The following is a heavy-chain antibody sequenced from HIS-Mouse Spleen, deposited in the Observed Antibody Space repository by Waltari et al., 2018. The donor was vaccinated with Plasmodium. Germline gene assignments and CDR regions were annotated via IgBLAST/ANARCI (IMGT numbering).Heavy chain of an antibody. CDR1: GASFSGYS. Sequence: QVQLQQWGAGLLKPSKNLSLTCAVYGASFSGYSWRWTRKPPGKGLELMGEINHSGSTNYNPSLKSRVTISVDTSKNQFSLKLSSVTAADTAVYYCARVTSSGVYWYFDLWGRGTLVTVSS. V-gene: IGHV4-34*01. J-gene: IGHJ2*01. CDR3: ARVTSSGVYWYFDL. CDR2: INHSGST. D-gene: IGHD3-3*01.